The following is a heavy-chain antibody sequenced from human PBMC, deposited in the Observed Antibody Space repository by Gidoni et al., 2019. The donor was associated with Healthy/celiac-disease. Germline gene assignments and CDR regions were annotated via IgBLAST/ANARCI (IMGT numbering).Heavy chain of an antibody. CDR1: GSTFTSYA. CDR3: ARAERVTTVVTVFPDY. V-gene: IGHV1-3*05. J-gene: IGHJ4*02. CDR2: INAGNGNT. D-gene: IGHD4-17*01. Sequence: QVQLVQSGAEETKPGASVKVSCTASGSTFTSYAMHWVRQAPGQRLEWMGWINAGNGNTKYSQKFQGRVTITRDTSASTAYMELSSLRSEDTAVYYCARAERVTTVVTVFPDYWGQGTLVTVSS.